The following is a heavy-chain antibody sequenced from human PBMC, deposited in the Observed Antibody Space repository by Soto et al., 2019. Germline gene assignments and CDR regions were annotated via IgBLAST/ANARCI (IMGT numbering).Heavy chain of an antibody. CDR1: GGSISSSSYY. D-gene: IGHD2-15*01. CDR3: ARHRVVCSGGSCSFGLFDY. Sequence: PSETLSLTCTVSGGSISSSSYYWGWIRQPPGKGLEWIGSIYYSGSTYYNPSLKSRVTISVDTSKNQFSLKLSSVTAADTAVYYCARHRVVCSGGSCSFGLFDYWGQGTLVTVSS. J-gene: IGHJ4*02. CDR2: IYYSGST. V-gene: IGHV4-39*01.